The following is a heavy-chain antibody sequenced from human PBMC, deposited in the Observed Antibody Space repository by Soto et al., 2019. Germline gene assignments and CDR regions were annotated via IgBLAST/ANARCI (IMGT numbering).Heavy chain of an antibody. CDR3: AREPLWSGPLPLDAFEI. J-gene: IGHJ3*02. CDR2: VYIDGGT. V-gene: IGHV3-53*01. Sequence: DLVQSGGGLIQPGGSLRLSCAGSGFTLRDQYMTWVRQAPGKGLEWVSVVYIDGGTDYADSVKGRFTISRDNSKNTLYLQMNRLRAEDTAMYYCAREPLWSGPLPLDAFEIWGQGTMVTVSS. D-gene: IGHD3-3*01. CDR1: GFTLRDQY.